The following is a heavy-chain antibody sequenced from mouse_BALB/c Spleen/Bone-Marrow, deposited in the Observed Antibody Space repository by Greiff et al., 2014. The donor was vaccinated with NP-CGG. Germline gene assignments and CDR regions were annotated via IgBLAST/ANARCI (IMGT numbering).Heavy chain of an antibody. V-gene: IGHV5-6-5*01. Sequence: DVKLVESGGGLVKPGESLKFSCAASGTTVSSYTVSWVRQTPEKRLEWVASITGGGTTYYPDSVKGRFTISRDNARNILYLQVSSLRSEDTAIYYCARHYGYVDAMDYWGQGTSVTVSS. CDR1: GTTVSSYT. J-gene: IGHJ4*01. D-gene: IGHD1-2*01. CDR2: ITGGGTT. CDR3: ARHYGYVDAMDY.